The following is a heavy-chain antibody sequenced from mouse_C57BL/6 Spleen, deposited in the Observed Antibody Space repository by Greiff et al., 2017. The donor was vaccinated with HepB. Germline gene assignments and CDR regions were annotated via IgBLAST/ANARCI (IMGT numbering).Heavy chain of an antibody. Sequence: EVKLMESGGGLVKPGGSLKLSCAASGFTFSSYAMSWVRQTPEKRLEWVATISDGGSYTYYPDNVKGRFTISRDNAKNNLYLQMSHLKSEDTAMYYCASNYGNAMDYWGQGTSVTVSS. D-gene: IGHD1-2*01. CDR2: ISDGGSYT. CDR1: GFTFSSYA. J-gene: IGHJ4*01. V-gene: IGHV5-4*03. CDR3: ASNYGNAMDY.